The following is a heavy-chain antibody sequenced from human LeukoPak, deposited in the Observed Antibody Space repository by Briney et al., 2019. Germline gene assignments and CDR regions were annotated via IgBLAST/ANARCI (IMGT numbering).Heavy chain of an antibody. D-gene: IGHD6-19*01. Sequence: GSLRLSCAASGFTFSIYHMNWVRQAPGKGLEWVSYISSDSNTIHYADSVKGRFTISRDNGKNSVYLQMNSLRAEDTAVYYCARGLVRTSGGWHFDYWGQGTLVTVSS. CDR1: GFTFSIYH. V-gene: IGHV3-48*01. J-gene: IGHJ4*02. CDR2: ISSDSNTI. CDR3: ARGLVRTSGGWHFDY.